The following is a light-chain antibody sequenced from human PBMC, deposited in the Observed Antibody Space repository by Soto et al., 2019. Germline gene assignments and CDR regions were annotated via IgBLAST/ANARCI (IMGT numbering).Light chain of an antibody. V-gene: IGLV2-8*01. Sequence: QSALTQPPSASGSPGQSVAISCTGTSSDVGGYNYVSWYQQHPGKAPKLMIYEVTKRPSGVPDRFSGSKSGNTASLTVSGLQAEDEADYYCSSHAGINNVVFGGGTKVTVL. CDR1: SSDVGGYNY. CDR3: SSHAGINNVV. J-gene: IGLJ3*02. CDR2: EVT.